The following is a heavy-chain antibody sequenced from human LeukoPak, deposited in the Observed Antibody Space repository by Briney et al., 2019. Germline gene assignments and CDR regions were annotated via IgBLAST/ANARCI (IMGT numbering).Heavy chain of an antibody. CDR3: ARGPVALPNDRLSLFFDF. V-gene: IGHV4-34*01. J-gene: IGHJ5*01. CDR1: GASFNTYY. Sequence: SETLSLTCAVYGASFNTYYWTWIRQAPDKGLEWIGEVKHDGDTNVNPSLRSRVVMSVDASKNQFSLKMTSVTAADTAIYFCARGPVALPNDRLSLFFDFWGQGTLVTVSS. D-gene: IGHD2-8*01. CDR2: VKHDGDT.